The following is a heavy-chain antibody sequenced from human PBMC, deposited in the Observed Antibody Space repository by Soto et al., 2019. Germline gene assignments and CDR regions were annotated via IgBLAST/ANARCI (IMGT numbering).Heavy chain of an antibody. J-gene: IGHJ4*02. CDR2: ISWNSGSV. CDR3: AKDFDFWSGVDY. D-gene: IGHD3-3*01. V-gene: IGHV3-9*01. Sequence: EVQLVESGGGLVQPGTSLRLTCAASGFTFDDYAMHWVRQVPGKGLEWVLGISWNSGSVDYADSVKGRFTISRDNAKRTLYLQLNSLTPGDTGFYYCAKDFDFWSGVDYWGQGTLVTVSS. CDR1: GFTFDDYA.